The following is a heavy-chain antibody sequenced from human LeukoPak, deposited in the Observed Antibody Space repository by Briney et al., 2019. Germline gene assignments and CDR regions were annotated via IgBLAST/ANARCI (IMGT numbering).Heavy chain of an antibody. V-gene: IGHV3-53*01. CDR1: GFTFTNYA. D-gene: IGHD4/OR15-4a*01. Sequence: GGSLRLSCAASGFTFTNYAMSWVRQAPGKGLEWVSFIYSGDTHYSDSVKGRFTISRDHSKNTLYLQMNSLRAEDTAVYYCARRAGAYSHPYDYWGQGTLVTVSS. J-gene: IGHJ4*02. CDR3: ARRAGAYSHPYDY. CDR2: IYSGDT.